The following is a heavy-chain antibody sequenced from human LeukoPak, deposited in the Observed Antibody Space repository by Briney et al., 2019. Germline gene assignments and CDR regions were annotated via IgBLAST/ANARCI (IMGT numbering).Heavy chain of an antibody. Sequence: SQTLSLTCTVSGDSISGSDSYWNWIRQHPGKGLEWIGRIYTSGSTNYNPSLKSRVTISVDTSKNQFSLKLSSVTAADTAVYYCARAYRDIVVVPAAIRFDYWGQGTLVTVSS. CDR1: GDSISGSDSY. J-gene: IGHJ4*02. CDR3: ARAYRDIVVVPAAIRFDY. CDR2: IYTSGST. V-gene: IGHV4-61*02. D-gene: IGHD2-2*02.